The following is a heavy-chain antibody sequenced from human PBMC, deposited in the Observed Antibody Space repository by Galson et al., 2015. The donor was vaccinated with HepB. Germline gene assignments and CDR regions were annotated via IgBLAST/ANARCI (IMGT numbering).Heavy chain of an antibody. Sequence: SLRLSCAASGFTFSTYDMHWVRRAPGRGLEWVAVIWYDGSEYYVDSVKGRFTISRDNSKNTLYLQMNSLRAEDTAVYYCARDGRITMVRGVIDYWGQGTLVTVSS. CDR2: IWYDGSE. CDR1: GFTFSTYD. CDR3: ARDGRITMVRGVIDY. V-gene: IGHV3-33*01. J-gene: IGHJ4*02. D-gene: IGHD3-10*01.